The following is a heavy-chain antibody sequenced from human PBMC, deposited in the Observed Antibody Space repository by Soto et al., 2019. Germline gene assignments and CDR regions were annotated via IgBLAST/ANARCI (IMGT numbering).Heavy chain of an antibody. D-gene: IGHD1-26*01. J-gene: IGHJ6*02. V-gene: IGHV1-46*01. Sequence: ASVKVSCKASGYTFTSYYMHWVRQAPGQGLEWMGIINPSGGSTSYAQKFQGRVTMTRDTSTSTVYMELSSLRSEDTAVYYCARNEERELLRAVGYYYGMDVWGQGTTVTVSS. CDR2: INPSGGST. CDR1: GYTFTSYY. CDR3: ARNEERELLRAVGYYYGMDV.